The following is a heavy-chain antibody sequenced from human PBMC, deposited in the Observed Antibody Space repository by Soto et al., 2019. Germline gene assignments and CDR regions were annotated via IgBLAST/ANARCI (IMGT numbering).Heavy chain of an antibody. J-gene: IGHJ4*02. Sequence: GGSLRLSCAASGFTFSDYYMSWIRQAPGKGLEWVSYISSSASIIYYADSVKGRFTISRDNAKNSLYLQLNSLRAEDTAVYYCARDLGYYASDGYFDYWGQGTVVTVSS. D-gene: IGHD3-22*01. V-gene: IGHV3-11*01. CDR3: ARDLGYYASDGYFDY. CDR2: ISSSASII. CDR1: GFTFSDYY.